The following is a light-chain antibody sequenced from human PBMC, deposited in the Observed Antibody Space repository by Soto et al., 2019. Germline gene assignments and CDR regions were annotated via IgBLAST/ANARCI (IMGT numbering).Light chain of an antibody. CDR1: SSNIGNNV. V-gene: IGLV1-36*01. CDR3: AAWDDSLNGVV. CDR2: YDD. J-gene: IGLJ3*02. Sequence: QSVLTQPPSVSEAPRQRVTISCSGRSSNIGNNVVSWFQQLPGKAPKLLIYYDDLLPSGVSDRFSGSKSGTSASLAIIGLQAEDEADYYCAAWDDSLNGVVFGGGTKLTVL.